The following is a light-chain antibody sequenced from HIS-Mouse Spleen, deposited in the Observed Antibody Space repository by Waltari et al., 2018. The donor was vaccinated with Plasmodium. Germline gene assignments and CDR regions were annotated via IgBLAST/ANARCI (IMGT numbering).Light chain of an antibody. V-gene: IGKV1-5*03. CDR2: KAS. CDR1: QSISSR. J-gene: IGKJ1*01. CDR3: QQYNSYSWT. Sequence: DIQMTQSPSTLSASVGDRVTITCRASQSISSRLAWYQQKPGKAPKILSYKASSLERGVPSRCSGSGSGTEFTLTISSLQPDDFATYYCQQYNSYSWTFGQGTKVEIK.